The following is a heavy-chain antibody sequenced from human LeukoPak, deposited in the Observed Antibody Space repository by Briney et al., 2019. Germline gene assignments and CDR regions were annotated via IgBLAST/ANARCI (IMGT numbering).Heavy chain of an antibody. Sequence: PGGCLRLSCAASGFTFSIYEMNWVRQAPGKGLEWVSDISSSGTTIHYADSVKGRFTISRDNAKNSLYLQMSSLRAEDTAVYYCARGLDDGYSYGLDYWGQGTLVTVSS. CDR1: GFTFSIYE. V-gene: IGHV3-48*03. CDR3: ARGLDDGYSYGLDY. D-gene: IGHD5-18*01. CDR2: ISSSGTTI. J-gene: IGHJ4*02.